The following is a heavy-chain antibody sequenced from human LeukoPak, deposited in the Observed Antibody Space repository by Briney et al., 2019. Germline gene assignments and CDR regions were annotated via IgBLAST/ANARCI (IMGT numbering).Heavy chain of an antibody. CDR1: GYSFSSYW. V-gene: IGHV5-51*01. CDR2: IYPGDSDT. Sequence: GESLKISCKGSGYSFSSYWIGWVRQVPGKGLEWMGIIYPGDSDTAYSPSFQGQVTVSADKSITTAYLQWSSLKASDTAMYYCARRGRYSYGSYFDYWGQGALVTVSS. D-gene: IGHD5-18*01. CDR3: ARRGRYSYGSYFDY. J-gene: IGHJ4*02.